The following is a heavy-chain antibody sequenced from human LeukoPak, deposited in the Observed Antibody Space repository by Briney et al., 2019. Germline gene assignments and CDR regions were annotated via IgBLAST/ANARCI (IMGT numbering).Heavy chain of an antibody. CDR3: AHSSGYYSPNAFDI. J-gene: IGHJ3*02. Sequence: GSSVKVSCKASGGTFSSYAISWVRQAPGQGLEWMGGINPIFGTANYAQKFQGRVTITTDESTSTAYMELSSLRSEDTAVYYCAHSSGYYSPNAFDIWGQGTMVTVSS. V-gene: IGHV1-69*05. CDR1: GGTFSSYA. CDR2: INPIFGTA. D-gene: IGHD3-22*01.